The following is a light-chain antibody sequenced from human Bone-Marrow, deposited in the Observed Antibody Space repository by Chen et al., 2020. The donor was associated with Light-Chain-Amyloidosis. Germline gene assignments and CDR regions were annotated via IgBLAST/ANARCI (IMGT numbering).Light chain of an antibody. CDR1: SSDVGGDNH. J-gene: IGLJ1*01. V-gene: IGLV2-14*01. CDR3: SSYTITNTLG. CDR2: EVT. Sequence: QSALPQPASVSGSPGQSITISCTGTSSDVGGDNHVSWYQQHPDNAPKLMIYEVTNRPSWVPDRFSGSKSDNTASLTISGLQTEDEADYFCSSYTITNTLGFGSGTRVTVL.